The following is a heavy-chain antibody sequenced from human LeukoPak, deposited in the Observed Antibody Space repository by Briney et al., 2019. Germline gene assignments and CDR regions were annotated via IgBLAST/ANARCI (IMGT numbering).Heavy chain of an antibody. CDR1: GYTFTSYA. CDR3: AGRVPAAIYAFDI. J-gene: IGHJ3*02. CDR2: INTNTGSP. V-gene: IGHV7-4-1*02. D-gene: IGHD2-2*02. Sequence: ASVKVSCKASGYTFTSYAMNWVRQAPGQGLEWMGWINTNTGSPTYAQGFTGRFVFSLDTSVSTAYLQISSLKAEDTAVYYCAGRVPAAIYAFDIWGQGTMVTVSS.